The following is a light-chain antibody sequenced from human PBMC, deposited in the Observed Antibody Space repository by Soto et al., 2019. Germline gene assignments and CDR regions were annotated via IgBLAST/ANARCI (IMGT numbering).Light chain of an antibody. Sequence: SALTQPPSASGTPVQRVTISCSGSSSNIGSNYVYWYQQLPGTAPKLLIYRNNQRPSGVPDRFSGSKSGTSASLAISGLRSEDEADYYCAAWDDSLSGQDVFGTGTKVTVL. V-gene: IGLV1-47*01. CDR3: AAWDDSLSGQDV. CDR2: RNN. CDR1: SSNIGSNY. J-gene: IGLJ1*01.